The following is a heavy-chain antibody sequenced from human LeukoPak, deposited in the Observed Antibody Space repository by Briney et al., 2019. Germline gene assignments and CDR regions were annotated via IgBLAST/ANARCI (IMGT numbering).Heavy chain of an antibody. J-gene: IGHJ6*02. CDR1: GFTFSSYG. Sequence: GGSLGLSCAASGFTFSSYGMHWVRQAPGKGLEWVAVIWYDGSNKYYADSVKGRFTISRDNSKNTLYLQMNSLRAEDTAVYYCARDVGYYDFWSGHLPLYTTSGMDVWGQGTTVTVSS. V-gene: IGHV3-33*01. D-gene: IGHD3-3*01. CDR3: ARDVGYYDFWSGHLPLYTTSGMDV. CDR2: IWYDGSNK.